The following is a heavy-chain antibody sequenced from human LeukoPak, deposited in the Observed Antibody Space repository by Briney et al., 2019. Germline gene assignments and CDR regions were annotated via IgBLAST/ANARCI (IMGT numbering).Heavy chain of an antibody. J-gene: IGHJ4*02. CDR2: IFSRSESI. CDR3: ARDFFHSSESRPFDY. V-gene: IGHV3-21*06. D-gene: IGHD3-22*01. Sequence: GGSLRLSCAASGFNFGAYTINWVRQAPGKGLEWVSCIFSRSESILYADSVKGRFSISRDSAKNLLYLQMDSLRVEDTAVYYCARDFFHSSESRPFDYWGQGTLVTDSS. CDR1: GFNFGAYT.